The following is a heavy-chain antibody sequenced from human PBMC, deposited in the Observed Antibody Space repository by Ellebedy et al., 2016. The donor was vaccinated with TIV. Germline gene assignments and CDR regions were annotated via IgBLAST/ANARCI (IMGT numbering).Heavy chain of an antibody. CDR1: GFTFSSYA. J-gene: IGHJ6*02. CDR3: AKDLGGGFGMDV. V-gene: IGHV3-23*01. CDR2: ISGSGGST. Sequence: GESLKISCAASGFTFSSYAMSWVRQAPGKGLEWVSAISGSGGSTYYADSVKGRFTISRDNSKNTLYLQMNSLRAEDTAVYYCAKDLGGGFGMDVWGQGTTVTVSS. D-gene: IGHD3-16*01.